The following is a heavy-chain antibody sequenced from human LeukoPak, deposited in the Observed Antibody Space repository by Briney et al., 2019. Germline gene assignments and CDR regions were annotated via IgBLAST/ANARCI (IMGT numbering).Heavy chain of an antibody. CDR2: IYYGENT. V-gene: IGHV4-39*07. D-gene: IGHD3-9*01. CDR3: ARLTGYSSESWFDP. CDR1: GGSISSGPYY. Sequence: SETLSLTCTVSGGSISSGPYYWGWIRQPPGKGLEWIGNIYYGENTYYNPSLKSRVTISIDTSKNQFSLKLSSVTAADTAVYYCARLTGYSSESWFDPWGQGTLVTVSS. J-gene: IGHJ5*02.